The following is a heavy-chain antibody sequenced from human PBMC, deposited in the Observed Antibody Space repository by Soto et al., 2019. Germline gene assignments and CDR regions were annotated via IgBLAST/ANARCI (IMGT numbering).Heavy chain of an antibody. CDR3: ARGGAAAGTRYYYYGMDV. CDR1: GGSFSGYY. Sequence: PSETLSLTCAVYGGSFSGYYWSWIRQPPGKGLEWIGEINHSGSTNYNPSLKSRVTISVDTSKNQFSLKLSSVTAADTAVYYCARGGAAAGTRYYYYGMDVWGQGTTVTVSS. D-gene: IGHD6-13*01. CDR2: INHSGST. J-gene: IGHJ6*02. V-gene: IGHV4-34*01.